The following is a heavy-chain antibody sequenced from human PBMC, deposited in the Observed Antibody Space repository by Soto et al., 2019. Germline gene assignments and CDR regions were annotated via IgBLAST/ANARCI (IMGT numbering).Heavy chain of an antibody. CDR3: ARAFYGMDV. Sequence: TLSLTCTVSGFSLSGTGMRVTWIRQPPGKALEWLARIDWEDTKVYSTSLKTRLSISKDTSKNQVVLTMTNMDPADTATYYCARAFYGMDVWGPGTTVTVSS. CDR1: GFSLSGTGMR. J-gene: IGHJ6*02. V-gene: IGHV2-70*04. CDR2: IDWEDTK.